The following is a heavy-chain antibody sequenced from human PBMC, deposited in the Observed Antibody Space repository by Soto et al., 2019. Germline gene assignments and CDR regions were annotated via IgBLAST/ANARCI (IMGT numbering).Heavy chain of an antibody. V-gene: IGHV1-18*01. CDR1: GYTFTSYG. D-gene: IGHD6-6*01. CDR3: ASYSRGEQLVVS. CDR2: ISAYNGNT. Sequence: ASVKVSCKASGYTFTSYGISWVRQAPGQGLEWMGWISAYNGNTNYAQKLQGRVTMTTDTSTSTAYMELRSLRSDDTAVYYCASYSRGEQLVVSWGQGTLVTVSS. J-gene: IGHJ5*02.